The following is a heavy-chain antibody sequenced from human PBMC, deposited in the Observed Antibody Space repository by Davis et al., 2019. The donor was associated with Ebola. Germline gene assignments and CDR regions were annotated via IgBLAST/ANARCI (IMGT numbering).Heavy chain of an antibody. CDR2: INPNSGGT. J-gene: IGHJ4*02. CDR3: ASGTTVTTGFDN. Sequence: ASVKVSCKATGYTFTGYYMHWVRQAPGQGLEWMGRINPNSGGTNYAQKFQGRVTMTRDTSISTAYMELSSLRSDDTAVYYCASGTTVTTGFDNWGQGTLVTVSS. CDR1: GYTFTGYY. V-gene: IGHV1-2*06. D-gene: IGHD4-17*01.